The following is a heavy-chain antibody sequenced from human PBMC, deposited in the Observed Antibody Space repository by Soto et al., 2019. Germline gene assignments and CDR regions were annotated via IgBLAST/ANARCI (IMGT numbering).Heavy chain of an antibody. D-gene: IGHD1-26*01. CDR3: ASGGAGSGPFTWELPDH. V-gene: IGHV1-45*02. Sequence: QMQLVQSGAEVTKTGSSVTVSCQALGNTFSYRYLHWVRQAPGQALEWMGWIAPFSGDVHYAQKFQERGTLTRDRSINTAYMRMSSLRSEDTAIYFCASGGAGSGPFTWELPDHWGQGTLVTVSS. CDR2: IAPFSGDV. CDR1: GNTFSYRY. J-gene: IGHJ4*02.